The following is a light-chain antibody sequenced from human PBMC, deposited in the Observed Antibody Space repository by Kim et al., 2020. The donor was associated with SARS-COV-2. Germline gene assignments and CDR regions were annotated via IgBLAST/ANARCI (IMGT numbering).Light chain of an antibody. J-gene: IGLJ2*01. Sequence: PGQSITISCTGTGSDVGANNYVSWYQQYPGKAPKLMIYDISNRPSGVSDRFSGSKSGNTASLTISGLQAEDEADYYCSSYSRSTLIFGAGTKVTVL. CDR3: SSYSRSTLI. CDR1: GSDVGANNY. V-gene: IGLV2-14*03. CDR2: DIS.